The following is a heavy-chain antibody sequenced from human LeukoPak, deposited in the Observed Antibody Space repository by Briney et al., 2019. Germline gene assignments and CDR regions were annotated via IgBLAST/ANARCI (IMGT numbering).Heavy chain of an antibody. CDR1: GFTVSSNY. V-gene: IGHV3-53*01. CDR2: IYSGDST. Sequence: GGSLRLSCAASGFTVSSNYMSWVRQAPGKGLEWVSVIYSGDSTYYADSVKGRFTISRDNSKSTLYLQMNSLRAEDTAVYYCARVYYSGSSYVGFDYWGQGTLVTVSS. J-gene: IGHJ4*02. D-gene: IGHD1-26*01. CDR3: ARVYYSGSSYVGFDY.